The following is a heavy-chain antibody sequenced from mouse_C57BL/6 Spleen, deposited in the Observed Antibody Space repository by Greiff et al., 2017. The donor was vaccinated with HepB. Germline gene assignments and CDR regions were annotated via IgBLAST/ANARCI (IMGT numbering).Heavy chain of an antibody. Sequence: EVQRVESVAELVRPGASVKLSCTASGFNIKNTYMHWVKQRPEQGLEWIGRIDPANGNTKYAPKFQGKATITADTSSNTAYLQLSSLTSEDTAIYYCAPHYYGSSFWYFDVWGTGTTVTVSS. V-gene: IGHV14-3*01. CDR2: IDPANGNT. CDR3: APHYYGSSFWYFDV. CDR1: GFNIKNTY. J-gene: IGHJ1*03. D-gene: IGHD1-1*01.